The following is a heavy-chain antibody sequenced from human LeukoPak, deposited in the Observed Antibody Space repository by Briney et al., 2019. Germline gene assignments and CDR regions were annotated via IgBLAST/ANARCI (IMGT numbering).Heavy chain of an antibody. D-gene: IGHD6-6*01. J-gene: IGHJ5*02. CDR1: GGTFSSYT. V-gene: IGHV1-69*02. CDR2: IIPILGIA. CDR3: ARGEQLRCFDP. Sequence: SVKVSCKDSGGTFSSYTISWVRQAPGLGLEWMGRIIPILGIANYAQKFQGRVTITADKSTSTAYMELSSLRSEDTAVYYCARGEQLRCFDPWGQGTLVTVSS.